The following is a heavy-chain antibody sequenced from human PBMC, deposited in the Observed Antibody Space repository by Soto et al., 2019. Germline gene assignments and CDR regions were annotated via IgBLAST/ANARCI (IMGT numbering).Heavy chain of an antibody. V-gene: IGHV1-46*01. Sequence: GASVKVSCKASGYTFTSYYMHWVRQAPGQGLEWMGIINPSGGSTSYAQKFQGRVTMTRDTSTSTVYMELSSLRSEDTAVYYCAREVGIAAAGTLGRDNYWGQGTLVTVS. J-gene: IGHJ4*02. D-gene: IGHD6-13*01. CDR1: GYTFTSYY. CDR3: AREVGIAAAGTLGRDNY. CDR2: INPSGGST.